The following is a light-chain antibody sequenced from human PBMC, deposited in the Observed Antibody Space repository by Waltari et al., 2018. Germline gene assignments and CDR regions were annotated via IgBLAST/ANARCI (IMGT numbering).Light chain of an antibody. CDR1: QSVLHSSRGKNY. J-gene: IGKJ2*01. V-gene: IGKV4-1*01. Sequence: DIVMTQSPDSLAVSLGERATINCKSSQSVLHSSRGKNYLGWYQQKQANPPKLLIYWASTRESGVPDRFSGSGSGTDFTLTISSLQAEDAAVYYCLQYTTYPRTFGQGTKLEI. CDR2: WAS. CDR3: LQYTTYPRT.